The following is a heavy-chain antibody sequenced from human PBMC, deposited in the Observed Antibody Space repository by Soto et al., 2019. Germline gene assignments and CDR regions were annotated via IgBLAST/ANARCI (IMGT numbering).Heavy chain of an antibody. CDR3: ARDGDGSYYYYYMDV. J-gene: IGHJ6*03. V-gene: IGHV3-33*01. Sequence: GGSLRLSCAASGFTFSSYGMHWVRQAPGKGLEWVAVIWYDGSNKYYADSVKGRFTISRDSSKNTLYLQMNSLRAEDTAVYYCARDGDGSYYYYYMDVWGKGTTVTVSS. CDR2: IWYDGSNK. D-gene: IGHD1-26*01. CDR1: GFTFSSYG.